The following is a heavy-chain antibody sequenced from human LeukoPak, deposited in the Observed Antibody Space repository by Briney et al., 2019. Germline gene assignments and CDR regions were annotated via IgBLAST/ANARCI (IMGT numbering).Heavy chain of an antibody. J-gene: IGHJ6*02. V-gene: IGHV3-66*01. CDR1: GFTFSSYA. Sequence: GGSLRLSCAASGFTFSSYAMSWVRQAPGKGLEWVSVIYSGGSTYYADSVKGRFTISRDNSKNTLYLQMNSLRAEDTAVYYCARDSVYCGGDCYSFDYYYYGMDVWGQGTTVTVSS. CDR2: IYSGGST. CDR3: ARDSVYCGGDCYSFDYYYYGMDV. D-gene: IGHD2-21*02.